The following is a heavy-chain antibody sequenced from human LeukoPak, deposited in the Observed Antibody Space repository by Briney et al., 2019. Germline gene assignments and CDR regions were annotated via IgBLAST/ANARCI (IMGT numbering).Heavy chain of an antibody. J-gene: IGHJ1*01. CDR3: ARDSPDSSGYFEYFQH. Sequence: GGSLRLSCAASGFTFSSYSMNWVRQAPGKGLEWVSSISSSSSYIYYADSVKGRFTISRDNAKNSLYLQMNSLRAEDTAVYYCARDSPDSSGYFEYFQHWGQGTLVTVSS. CDR2: ISSSSSYI. V-gene: IGHV3-21*01. CDR1: GFTFSSYS. D-gene: IGHD3-22*01.